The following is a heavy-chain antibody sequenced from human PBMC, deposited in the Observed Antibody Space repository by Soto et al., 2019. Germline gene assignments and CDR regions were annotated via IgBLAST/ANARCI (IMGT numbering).Heavy chain of an antibody. Sequence: GASVKVSCKASGGTFSSYTISWVRQAPGQGLEWMGRIIPILGIANYAQKFQGRVTITADKSTSTAYMELSSLRSEDTAVYYCARGRLRWSSDAIDIWGQGTMVTVSS. CDR3: ARGRLRWSSDAIDI. J-gene: IGHJ3*02. D-gene: IGHD4-17*01. CDR2: IIPILGIA. CDR1: GGTFSSYT. V-gene: IGHV1-69*02.